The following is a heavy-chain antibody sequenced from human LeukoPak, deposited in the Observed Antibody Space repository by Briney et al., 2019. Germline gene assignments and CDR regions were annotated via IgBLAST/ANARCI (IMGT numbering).Heavy chain of an antibody. V-gene: IGHV3-30*18. CDR2: VSNDGGDK. CDR3: AKAHLLDWLLPFDY. CDR1: EFTFSSYA. D-gene: IGHD3/OR15-3a*01. J-gene: IGHJ4*02. Sequence: PGGSLRLSCAASEFTFSSYAMHWVRQAPGKGLEWVALVSNDGGDKYYADYVKGRFTISRDNSKNTLYLQMNSLRGEDTGVYYCAKAHLLDWLLPFDYWGQGTLVTVSS.